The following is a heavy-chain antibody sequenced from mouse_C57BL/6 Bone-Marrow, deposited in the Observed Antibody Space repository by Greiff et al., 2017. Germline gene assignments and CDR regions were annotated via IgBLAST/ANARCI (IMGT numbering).Heavy chain of an antibody. CDR3: ARRTFIATEAFAY. D-gene: IGHD1-1*01. J-gene: IGHJ3*01. Sequence: QVQLQQSGAELVKPGASVKISCKASGYAFSSYWMNWVKQRPGKGLEWIGQIYPGDGDTNYNGKFKGKATLTADKSSSTAYMQRSSLTSEDSAVYFGARRTFIATEAFAYWGQGTLVTVSA. CDR1: GYAFSSYW. CDR2: IYPGDGDT. V-gene: IGHV1-80*01.